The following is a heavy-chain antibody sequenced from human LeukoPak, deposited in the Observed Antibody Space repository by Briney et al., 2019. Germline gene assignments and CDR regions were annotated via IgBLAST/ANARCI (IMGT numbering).Heavy chain of an antibody. J-gene: IGHJ4*02. CDR3: ARDKHNPNCSGGRCYPYFFDS. Sequence: SETLSLTCSVSGGSISSSYWTWIPQPPGKGLECIGYISKGGSTNYNPPLKSRVTISVDTSKNQVSLNLSSVTAADTAVYYCARDKHNPNCSGGRCYPYFFDSWGQGSLVTVSS. CDR2: ISKGGST. V-gene: IGHV4-59*01. CDR1: GGSISSSY. D-gene: IGHD2-15*01.